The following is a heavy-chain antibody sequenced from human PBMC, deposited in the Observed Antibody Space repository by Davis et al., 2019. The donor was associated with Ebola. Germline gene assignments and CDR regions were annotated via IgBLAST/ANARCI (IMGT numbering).Heavy chain of an antibody. CDR2: IDWDGDK. D-gene: IGHD6-19*01. J-gene: IGHJ4*02. CDR1: GFSLNTSGMC. V-gene: IGHV2-70*12. Sequence: SGPTLVKPTQTLTLTCTFSGFSLNTSGMCVTWIRQPPGKALEWLARIDWDGDKYYSASLRARLSISKDTSKNQVVLTMTDMDPVDTATYYCAREKQWLGQFDYWGQGTLVTVSS. CDR3: AREKQWLGQFDY.